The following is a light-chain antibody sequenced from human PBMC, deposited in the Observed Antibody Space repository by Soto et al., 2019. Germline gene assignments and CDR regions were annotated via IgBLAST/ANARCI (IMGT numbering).Light chain of an antibody. V-gene: IGKV1-5*03. J-gene: IGKJ1*01. CDR1: QSISSW. Sequence: DIQMTQSPSTLSASVGDRVTIICRASQSISSWLAWYQQKPGKAPKLLIYKASSLESGVPSRFSGGGSGTEFTLTISSLQPDDFAIYYCQQYNSYVWTFGQGTKVEIK. CDR2: KAS. CDR3: QQYNSYVWT.